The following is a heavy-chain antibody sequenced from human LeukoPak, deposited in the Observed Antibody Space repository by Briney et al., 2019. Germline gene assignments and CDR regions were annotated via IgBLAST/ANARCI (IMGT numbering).Heavy chain of an antibody. V-gene: IGHV4-39*07. CDR1: GGSIRSSGYY. D-gene: IGHD3-22*01. CDR3: AKNYFDSDIIVDDAFDV. J-gene: IGHJ3*01. Sequence: SETLSLTCIVSGGSIRSSGYYWAWIRQPPGKGLEWIGSLSYSGNTYNNPSLKSRVSISVDTSNNQFSLKLNSVTAADTAVYYCAKNYFDSDIIVDDAFDVWGQGTMVSVSS. CDR2: LSYSGNT.